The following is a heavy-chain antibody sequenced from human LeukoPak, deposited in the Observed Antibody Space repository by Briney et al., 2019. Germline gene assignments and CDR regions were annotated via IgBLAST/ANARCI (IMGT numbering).Heavy chain of an antibody. V-gene: IGHV3-23*01. CDR2: ISGGGRTT. CDR1: GFTFSNHA. J-gene: IGHJ4*02. D-gene: IGHD2-21*01. CDR3: AKNVVFTRYFDS. Sequence: GGSPRLSCAAAGFTFSNHAMSWVRQAPGTGLQWVSVISGGGRTTEYADSVKGRFTISRDNSVNTLSLHMDSLRVEDTAIYYCAKNVVFTRYFDSWGQGTLVTVSS.